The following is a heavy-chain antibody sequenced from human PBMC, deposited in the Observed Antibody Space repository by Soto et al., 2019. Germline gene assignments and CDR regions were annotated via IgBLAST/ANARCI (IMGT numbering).Heavy chain of an antibody. Sequence: SETLSLTCTVSGGSISSSSYYWGWIRQPPGKGLEWIGSIYYSGSTYYNPSLKSPVTISVDTPKTQFSLKLRSVTATDTPVYYCARGWSHYYRDDKRFDPWGQGTLVTVSS. CDR3: ARGWSHYYRDDKRFDP. J-gene: IGHJ5*02. CDR2: IYYSGST. CDR1: GGSISSSSYY. D-gene: IGHD4-17*01. V-gene: IGHV4-39*01.